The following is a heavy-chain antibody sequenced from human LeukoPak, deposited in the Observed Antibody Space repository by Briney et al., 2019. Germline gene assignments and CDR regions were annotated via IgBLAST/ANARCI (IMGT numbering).Heavy chain of an antibody. J-gene: IGHJ4*02. D-gene: IGHD6-19*01. Sequence: GGSLRLSCAASGFTFDNYAMHWVRQAPGKGLEWVSGITWNSGSIAYADSVKGRFTISRDNAKNSLYLQMNSLRAEDVALYYCTRSTGWYNYFDYWGQGALVTVSS. V-gene: IGHV3-9*03. CDR2: ITWNSGSI. CDR1: GFTFDNYA. CDR3: TRSTGWYNYFDY.